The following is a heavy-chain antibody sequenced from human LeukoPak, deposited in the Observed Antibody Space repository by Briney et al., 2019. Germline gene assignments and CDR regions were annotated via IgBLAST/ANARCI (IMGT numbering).Heavy chain of an antibody. CDR3: ARVPYSSSWYSDY. CDR2: IYYSGST. J-gene: IGHJ4*02. V-gene: IGHV4-31*03. D-gene: IGHD6-13*01. CDR1: GGSISSGGYY. Sequence: SETLSLTCTVSGGSISSGGYYWSWIRQHPGKGLEWIGYIYYSGSTYYNPSLKSRVTISVDTSKNQFSLKLSSVTAADTAVYYCARVPYSSSWYSDYWGQGTLVTVSS.